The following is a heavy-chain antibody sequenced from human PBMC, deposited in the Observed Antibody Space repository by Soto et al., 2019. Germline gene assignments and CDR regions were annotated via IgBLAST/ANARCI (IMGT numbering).Heavy chain of an antibody. CDR1: GGTFSSYA. V-gene: IGHV1-69*13. CDR2: IIPIFGTA. D-gene: IGHD3-16*01. Sequence: ASVKVSCKASGGTFSSYAISWVRQAPGQGLEWMGGIIPIFGTANYAQKFQGRVTITADESTSTAYMELSSLRSEDTAVYYCARERGAFMITFGGVHPLRYWGQGTLVTVSS. J-gene: IGHJ4*02. CDR3: ARERGAFMITFGGVHPLRY.